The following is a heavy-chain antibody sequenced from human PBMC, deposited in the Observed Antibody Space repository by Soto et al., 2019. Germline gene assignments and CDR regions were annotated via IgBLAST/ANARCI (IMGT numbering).Heavy chain of an antibody. CDR3: ARGQDTAKVGY. CDR2: IHPSGST. D-gene: IGHD5-18*01. Sequence: SETLSLTCGVYGGSLSGYYWTWIRQPPGKGLEWIGEIHPSGSTNYSPSLRSRATMSVDTSKSQFSLNLSSVTAADTAVYFCARGQDTAKVGYWGHGTLVTVSS. CDR1: GGSLSGYY. V-gene: IGHV4-34*01. J-gene: IGHJ4*01.